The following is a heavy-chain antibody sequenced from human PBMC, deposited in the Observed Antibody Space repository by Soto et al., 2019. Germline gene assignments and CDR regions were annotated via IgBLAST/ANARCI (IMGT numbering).Heavy chain of an antibody. CDR2: IIPISDTT. J-gene: IGHJ6*02. Sequence: QVQLVQSGAEVKKPGSSVKVSCKASGGTFSSYAISWVRQAPGQGLEWMGGIIPISDTTNYAQKLQGRVTITADESTSTAYMALSSLRYEDTAVYYCARSQGSSTSLEIYYYYYGMDVWGQGTTVTDSS. CDR3: ARSQGSSTSLEIYYYYYGMDV. V-gene: IGHV1-69*01. CDR1: GGTFSSYA. D-gene: IGHD2-2*01.